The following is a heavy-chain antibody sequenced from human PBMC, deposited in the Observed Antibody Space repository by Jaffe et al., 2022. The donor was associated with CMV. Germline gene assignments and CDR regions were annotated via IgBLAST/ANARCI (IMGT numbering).Heavy chain of an antibody. CDR1: GGTFSSYA. D-gene: IGHD3-10*01. V-gene: IGHV1-69*01. Sequence: QVQLVQSGAEVKKPGSSVKVSCKASGGTFSSYAISWVRQAPGQGLEWMGGIIPIFGTANYAQKFQGRVTITADESTSTAYMELSSLRSEDTAVYYCATLITMVRGVIITLDYWGQGTLVTVSS. CDR2: IIPIFGTA. J-gene: IGHJ4*02. CDR3: ATLITMVRGVIITLDY.